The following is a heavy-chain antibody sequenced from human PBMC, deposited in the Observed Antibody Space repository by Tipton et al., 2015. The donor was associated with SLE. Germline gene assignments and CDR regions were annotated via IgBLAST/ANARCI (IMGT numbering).Heavy chain of an antibody. Sequence: GLVKPSETLSLTCSVSDKSISSSDFYWGWIRQPPGKGLEWIGSMFYSGSTYCNTSLKSRVTISLDTSNNQFSLKLNSVSAADTAIYYCARGPDRGYYFDLWGRGTLVTVSS. CDR2: MFYSGST. J-gene: IGHJ4*02. V-gene: IGHV4-39*07. D-gene: IGHD3-10*01. CDR3: ARGPDRGYYFDL. CDR1: DKSISSSDFY.